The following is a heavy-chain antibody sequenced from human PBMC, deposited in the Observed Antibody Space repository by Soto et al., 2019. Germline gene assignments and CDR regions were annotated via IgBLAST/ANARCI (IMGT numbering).Heavy chain of an antibody. J-gene: IGHJ4*02. D-gene: IGHD6-19*01. CDR2: ISPSGGST. V-gene: IGHV1-46*01. CDR3: VSGVASGFLFDY. CDR1: GYTFTKYY. Sequence: QVQLVQSGAEVKKPGASVKVSCKASGYTFTKYYLHWVRQAPGQGLEWMGVISPSGGSTTYAQKFQGRVTMTRDTSTSTVYMELSSLSSADTAVYWCVSGVASGFLFDYWGQGTLVTVSS.